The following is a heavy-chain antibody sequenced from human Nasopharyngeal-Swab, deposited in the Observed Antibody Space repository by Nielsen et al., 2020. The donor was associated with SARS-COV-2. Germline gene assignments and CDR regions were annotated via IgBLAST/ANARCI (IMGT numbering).Heavy chain of an antibody. CDR2: ISGSGCST. Sequence: GESLKISCAASGFTFITYAMNWVRQAPGKGLEWVSAISGSGCSTYYADSVKGRFTISRDNSKNTVYLQLNSLRAGDTAIYYCVKDLSVQWLRGAFHIWGQGTMVTVSS. CDR3: VKDLSVQWLRGAFHI. J-gene: IGHJ3*02. CDR1: GFTFITYA. D-gene: IGHD6-19*01. V-gene: IGHV3-23*01.